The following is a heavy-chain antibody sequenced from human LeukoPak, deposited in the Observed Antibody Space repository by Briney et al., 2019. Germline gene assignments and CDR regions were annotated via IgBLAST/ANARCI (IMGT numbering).Heavy chain of an antibody. CDR2: ISGSGGGT. CDR1: GFTFNTYV. D-gene: IGHD5-24*01. V-gene: IGHV3-23*01. J-gene: IGHJ6*03. CDR3: AKNRENYYYMDV. Sequence: GGSLRLSCAASGFTFNTYVMNWVRQAPGKGLEWVSAISGSGGGTYYADSVKGRFTISRDNSKNTLYLQMNSLRAEDTAVYYCAKNRENYYYMDVWGKGTTVTVSS.